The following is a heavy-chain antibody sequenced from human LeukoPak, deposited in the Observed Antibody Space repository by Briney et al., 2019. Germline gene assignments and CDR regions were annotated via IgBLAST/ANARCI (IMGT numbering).Heavy chain of an antibody. CDR1: GVSISRGGYS. V-gene: IGHV4-30-4*07. D-gene: IGHD6-19*01. Sequence: SETLSLTCAVSGVSISRGGYSWSWIRQPPGKGLERIGYIYHSGSTNYNPSLKSRLTISVDTSNNQFSLRLSSVTAADTAVYYCARGRYSRGGFKEKTWFDPWGEGALVTVSS. CDR2: IYHSGST. J-gene: IGHJ5*02. CDR3: ARGRYSRGGFKEKTWFDP.